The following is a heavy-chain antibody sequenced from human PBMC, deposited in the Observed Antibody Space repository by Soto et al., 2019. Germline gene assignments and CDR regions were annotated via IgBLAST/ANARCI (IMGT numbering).Heavy chain of an antibody. J-gene: IGHJ4*02. V-gene: IGHV1-18*01. CDR3: GRVGTSSCIEY. CDR1: GYTFTNYG. CDR2: ISANNGHT. Sequence: QVQLVQSGAEVQKPGASVMVSCKASGYTFTNYGIYWVRQAPGQGLAWMGWISANNGHTTYAQKFQGRVTMTTDTYTNTAYMELRGLRSDDSAVYYCGRVGTSSCIEYWGQGTLVTVSS. D-gene: IGHD6-6*01.